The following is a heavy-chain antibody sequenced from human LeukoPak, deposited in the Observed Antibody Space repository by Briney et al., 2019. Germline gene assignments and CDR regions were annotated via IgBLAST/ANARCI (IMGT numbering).Heavy chain of an antibody. CDR1: GVSISSGGYY. V-gene: IGHV4-30-4*08. CDR2: IYYSGST. D-gene: IGHD5-12*01. Sequence: PSETLSLTCTVSGVSISSGGYYWTWIRQPPGKGLEWIGYIYYSGSTYYNPSLKSRVTISVDTSKNQFSLKLSSVTAADTAVYYCARDIVATRSFDYWGQGTLVTVSS. CDR3: ARDIVATRSFDY. J-gene: IGHJ4*02.